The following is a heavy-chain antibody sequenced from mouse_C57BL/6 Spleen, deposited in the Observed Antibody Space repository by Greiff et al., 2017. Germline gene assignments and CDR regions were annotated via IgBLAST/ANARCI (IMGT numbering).Heavy chain of an antibody. Sequence: VQLQQPGAELVRPGTSVKLSCKASGYTFTSYWMPWVKQRPGQGLEWIGVIDPSDSYTNYNQKFKGKATLTVDTSSSTAYMQLSSLTSEDSAVYYCAKIYYGNYGAMDYGGQGTSGTVSS. V-gene: IGHV1-59*01. D-gene: IGHD2-1*01. CDR3: AKIYYGNYGAMDY. CDR2: IDPSDSYT. CDR1: GYTFTSYW. J-gene: IGHJ4*01.